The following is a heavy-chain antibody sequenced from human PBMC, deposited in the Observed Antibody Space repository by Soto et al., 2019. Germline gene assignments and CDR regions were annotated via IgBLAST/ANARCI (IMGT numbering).Heavy chain of an antibody. J-gene: IGHJ4*02. CDR1: GFTFSSYS. Sequence: EVQLVESGGGLVQPGGSLRLSCAASGFTFSSYSMNWVRQAPGTGLEWVSYISSSSSTIYYADSVKGRFTISRDTAKNSLYLQMNSLRAEDTAVYYCAREYGIRTDYWGQGTLVTVSS. V-gene: IGHV3-48*01. D-gene: IGHD4-17*01. CDR3: AREYGIRTDY. CDR2: ISSSSSTI.